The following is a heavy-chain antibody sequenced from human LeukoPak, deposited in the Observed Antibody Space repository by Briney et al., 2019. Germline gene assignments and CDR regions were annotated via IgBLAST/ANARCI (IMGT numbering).Heavy chain of an antibody. CDR3: ARDSRLPFDY. CDR2: ISGRGAST. CDR1: GFTFSSYA. J-gene: IGHJ4*02. D-gene: IGHD3-16*01. Sequence: GGSLRLSCAASGFTFSSYAMSWVRQAPGKGLEWVSAISGRGASTYYADSVRGRFTISRDNSKNTLYLQMNSLRAEDTAVYYCARDSRLPFDYWGQGTLVTVSS. V-gene: IGHV3-23*01.